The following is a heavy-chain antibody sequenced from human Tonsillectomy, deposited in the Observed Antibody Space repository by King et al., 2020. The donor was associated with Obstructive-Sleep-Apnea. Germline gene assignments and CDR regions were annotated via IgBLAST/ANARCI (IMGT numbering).Heavy chain of an antibody. D-gene: IGHD6-13*01. CDR3: TREHSITGYSSSWYGQGFDY. J-gene: IGHJ4*02. V-gene: IGHV3-49*03. Sequence: VQLVESGGGLVQPGRSLRLSCTASGFTFGDYAMSWFRQAPGKGLEWVGFIRSKAYGGTTEYAASVKDRFTISRDDSKSIAYLQMNSLKTEDTAVYYCTREHSITGYSSSWYGQGFDYWGQGTLVTVSS. CDR1: GFTFGDYA. CDR2: IRSKAYGGTT.